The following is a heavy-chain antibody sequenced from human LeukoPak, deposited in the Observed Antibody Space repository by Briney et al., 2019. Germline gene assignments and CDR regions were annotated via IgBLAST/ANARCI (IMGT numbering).Heavy chain of an antibody. CDR3: ARGDGRDGYKGKLDY. J-gene: IGHJ4*02. CDR2: INHSGST. Sequence: SETLSLTCAVYSGSFSGYYWSWIRQPPGKGLEWIGEINHSGSTSPNPSLKSRVTITVDTSKNQFSLKLTSVTAADTALYYCARGDGRDGYKGKLDYWGQGTLVTVSS. D-gene: IGHD5-24*01. CDR1: SGSFSGYY. V-gene: IGHV4-34*01.